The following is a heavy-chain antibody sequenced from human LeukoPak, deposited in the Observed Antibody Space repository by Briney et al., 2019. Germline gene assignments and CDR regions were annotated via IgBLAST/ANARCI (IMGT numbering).Heavy chain of an antibody. Sequence: GGSLRLSCAASGFTFSSYGMHWVRQAPGKGLERVAFIRYDGSNKYYADSVKGRFTISRDNSKNTLYLQMNSLRAEDTAVYFCAKDYYYYDSSGRRYFDLWGRGTLVTVSS. D-gene: IGHD3-22*01. CDR3: AKDYYYYDSSGRRYFDL. J-gene: IGHJ2*01. CDR1: GFTFSSYG. CDR2: IRYDGSNK. V-gene: IGHV3-30*02.